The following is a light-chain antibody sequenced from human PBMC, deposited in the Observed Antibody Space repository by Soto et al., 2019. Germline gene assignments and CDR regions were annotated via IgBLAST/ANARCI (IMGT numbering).Light chain of an antibody. CDR1: RSHVCSYNY. CDR2: EVH. CDR3: RSYAASNNFVD. V-gene: IGLV2-8*01. Sequence: QYVRTQRPSASGSPGQSVRISCTGTRSHVCSYNYVSWYQQRPGKAPKLMICEVHKRPSGVPDRFSGSKSGNTASLTVSGLHAEDDPDYYCRSYAASNNFVDFGSGTKVTVL. J-gene: IGLJ1*01.